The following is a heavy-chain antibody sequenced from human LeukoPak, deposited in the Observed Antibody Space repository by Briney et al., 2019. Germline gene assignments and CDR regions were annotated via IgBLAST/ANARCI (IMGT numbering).Heavy chain of an antibody. CDR2: IWYDGSNK. CDR3: AKGIFYYDRHGFDY. J-gene: IGHJ4*02. D-gene: IGHD3-22*01. Sequence: GRSLRLSCAASGFTFSSYGMHWVRQAPGKGLEWVAVIWYDGSNKYYVDSVKGRFTISRDNSKNTLYLQMNSLRAEDTAVYYCAKGIFYYDRHGFDYWGQGILVTVSS. CDR1: GFTFSSYG. V-gene: IGHV3-33*06.